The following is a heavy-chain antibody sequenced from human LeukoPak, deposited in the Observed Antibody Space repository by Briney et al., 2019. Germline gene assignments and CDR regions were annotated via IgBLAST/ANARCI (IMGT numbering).Heavy chain of an antibody. CDR1: GFSVSSNY. CDR2: IYRGGST. V-gene: IGHV3-53*01. D-gene: IGHD3-16*01. CDR3: ARDRIIQLPPTYYYGMDV. J-gene: IGHJ6*02. Sequence: GGSLRLSCAASGFSVSSNYMSWVRQAPGKGLEWVSVIYRGGSTYYADSVKGRFTISRDNSKNTLYLQMNSLRAEDTAVYYCARDRIIQLPPTYYYGMDVWGQGTTVTVSS.